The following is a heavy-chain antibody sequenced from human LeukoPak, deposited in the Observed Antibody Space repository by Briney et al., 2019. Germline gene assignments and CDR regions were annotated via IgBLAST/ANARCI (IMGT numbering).Heavy chain of an antibody. J-gene: IGHJ4*02. CDR3: AKDAVAPGSGGDYFDY. CDR1: GFTFSSNA. V-gene: IGHV3-23*01. Sequence: GGSLRLSCAASGFTFSSNAMSWVRQAPGKGLGWVSVITGNGGSTYYADSVKGRFTISRDNSKNTLSLQMNSLRAEDTAVYYCAKDAVAPGSGGDYFDYWGQGTLVTVSS. CDR2: ITGNGGST. D-gene: IGHD3-10*01.